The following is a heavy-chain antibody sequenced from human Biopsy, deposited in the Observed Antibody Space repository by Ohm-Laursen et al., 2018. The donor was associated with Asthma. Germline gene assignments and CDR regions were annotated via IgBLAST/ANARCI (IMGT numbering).Heavy chain of an antibody. J-gene: IGHJ4*02. CDR2: VYWTGST. V-gene: IGHV4-59*07. CDR3: ARAQDYYDSRGYYRSFDY. D-gene: IGHD3-22*01. Sequence: SDTLSLTCGVYGGSISSFYWSWIRQSPEKGLEWMGYVYWTGSTNYNPSPKSRITMSVDTSKNRMFLELTSVTPADTAVYYCARAQDYYDSRGYYRSFDYWGQGTLVTVSS. CDR1: GGSISSFY.